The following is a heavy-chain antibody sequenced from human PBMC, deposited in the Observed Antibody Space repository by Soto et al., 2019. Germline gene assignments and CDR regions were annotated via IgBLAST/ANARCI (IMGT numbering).Heavy chain of an antibody. CDR1: GFTLSNYA. D-gene: IGHD6-13*01. J-gene: IGHJ4*02. CDR3: ARDRVGAAGTLDY. Sequence: GGSLRLSCAASGFTLSNYAVHWVRQAPGKGLEYVSAISSNGDSTYYANFVKGRFTISRDNSKNTLYLQMGSLRVEDMAVYYCARDRVGAAGTLDYWGQGTLVTVSS. V-gene: IGHV3-64*01. CDR2: ISSNGDST.